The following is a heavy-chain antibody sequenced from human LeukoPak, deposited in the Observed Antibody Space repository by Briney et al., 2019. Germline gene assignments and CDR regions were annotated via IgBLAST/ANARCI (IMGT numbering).Heavy chain of an antibody. CDR1: GGTFSSYA. CDR3: ARDLVFDSSGYDY. Sequence: ASVKVSCKASGGTFSSYAISWVRQAPGQGLEWMGRIIPILGIANYAQKFQGRVTITADKSTSTAYMELSSLRSEDTAVYYCARDLVFDSSGYDYWGQGTLVTVSS. J-gene: IGHJ4*02. D-gene: IGHD3-22*01. V-gene: IGHV1-69*04. CDR2: IIPILGIA.